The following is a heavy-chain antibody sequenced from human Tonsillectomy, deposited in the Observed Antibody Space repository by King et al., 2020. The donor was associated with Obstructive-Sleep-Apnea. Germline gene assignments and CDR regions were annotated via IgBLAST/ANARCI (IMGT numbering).Heavy chain of an antibody. CDR1: GGSISSYY. CDR2: IYYSGST. CDR3: AREAVVTDAFDI. V-gene: IGHV4-59*01. D-gene: IGHD4-23*01. J-gene: IGHJ3*02. Sequence: QLQESGPGLVKPSETLSLTCTVSGGSISSYYGSWIRQPPGKGLEWIGYIYYSGSTNYNPSLKSRVTISVDTSKNQFSLKLSSVTAADTAVYYCAREAVVTDAFDIWGQGTMVTVSS.